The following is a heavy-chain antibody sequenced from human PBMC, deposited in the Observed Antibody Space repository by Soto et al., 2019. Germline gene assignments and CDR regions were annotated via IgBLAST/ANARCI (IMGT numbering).Heavy chain of an antibody. CDR2: IFYSGDT. D-gene: IGHD1-7*01. Sequence: SETLSLTCTVSGASVNTGDYYWSYIRQSPGKGLEWLGYIFYSGDTYYNPSLKSRATISLNTSRNQISLTLTSVTDADTAVYFCVGTGTTDDFWGQGTLVTASS. CDR1: GASVNTGDYY. J-gene: IGHJ1*01. V-gene: IGHV4-30-4*01. CDR3: VGTGTTDDF.